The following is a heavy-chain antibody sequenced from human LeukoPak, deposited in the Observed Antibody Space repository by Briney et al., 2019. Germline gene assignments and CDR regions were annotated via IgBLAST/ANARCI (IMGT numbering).Heavy chain of an antibody. V-gene: IGHV1-2*02. CDR3: ARFRYSGSYYDNWFDP. D-gene: IGHD1-26*01. CDR1: GYTFTGYY. Sequence: ASVKVSCKASGYTFTGYYMHWVRQAPGQGLEWMGWINPNSGGTNYAQKFQGRVTMTRDTSISTAYMELSRLRSDDTAVYYCARFRYSGSYYDNWFDPWGQGTLVTVSS. CDR2: INPNSGGT. J-gene: IGHJ5*02.